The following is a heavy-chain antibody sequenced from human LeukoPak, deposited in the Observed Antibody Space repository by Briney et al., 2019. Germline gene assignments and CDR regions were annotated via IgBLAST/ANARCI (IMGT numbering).Heavy chain of an antibody. CDR3: ARVSSWYSFYYYGMDV. D-gene: IGHD6-13*01. J-gene: IGHJ6*02. CDR2: IYYSGST. Sequence: SETLSLTCTVSGGSISSYYWSWIRQPPGKGLEWIGYIYYSGSTNYNPSLKSRVTISVDTSKNQFSLKLSSVTAADTAVYYCARVSSWYSFYYYGMDVWGQGTTVTVSS. CDR1: GGSISSYY. V-gene: IGHV4-59*01.